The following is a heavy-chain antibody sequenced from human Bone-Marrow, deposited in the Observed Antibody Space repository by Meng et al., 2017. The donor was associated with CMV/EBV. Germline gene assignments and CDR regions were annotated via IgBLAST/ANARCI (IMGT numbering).Heavy chain of an antibody. Sequence: GGSLRFSFEPPEFTFSRYAMHWVRQAPGKGLEWVAYICSSGSTIYYADSVKGRFTISRDNSKNSLYLQMNSLRAEDTAVYYCASDIVVVRAANDAMDIWGQGTTVTVSS. CDR1: EFTFSRYA. CDR2: ICSSGSTI. CDR3: ASDIVVVRAANDAMDI. J-gene: IGHJ3*02. D-gene: IGHD2-2*01. V-gene: IGHV3-48*03.